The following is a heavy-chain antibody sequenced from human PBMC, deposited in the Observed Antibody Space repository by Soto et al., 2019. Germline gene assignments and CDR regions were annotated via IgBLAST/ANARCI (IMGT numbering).Heavy chain of an antibody. J-gene: IGHJ4*02. Sequence: QVQLVQSGAEVKKPGSSVKVSCKASGDTFNNYTINWVRQAPGQGLEWMGRIIPILGIINYAPRFQGRVTITADKSSRTAHMELSGLRSEDTAIYYCDSSPYWGQGTLVTVSS. V-gene: IGHV1-69*02. D-gene: IGHD1-26*01. CDR2: IIPILGII. CDR3: DSSPY. CDR1: GDTFNNYT.